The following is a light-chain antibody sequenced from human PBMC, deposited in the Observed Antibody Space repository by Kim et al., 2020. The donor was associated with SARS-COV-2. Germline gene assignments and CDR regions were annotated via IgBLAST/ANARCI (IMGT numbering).Light chain of an antibody. J-gene: IGLJ2*01. CDR1: SSNIGAGYE. V-gene: IGLV1-40*01. Sequence: VTISGAWSSSNIGAGYEVHWYQQLAGTEPKLLIYGNSNRPSGVPDRFAGSNSGTSASLAITGLQAEDEADYYFQSYDSSLSGSGVFGGGTQLTVL. CDR3: QSYDSSLSGSGV. CDR2: GNS.